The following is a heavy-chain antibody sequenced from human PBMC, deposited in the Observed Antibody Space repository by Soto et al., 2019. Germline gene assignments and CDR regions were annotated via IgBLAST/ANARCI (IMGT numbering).Heavy chain of an antibody. D-gene: IGHD6-19*01. J-gene: IGHJ6*02. V-gene: IGHV5-10-1*01. CDR2: IDPSDSYT. Sequence: GESLKISCKGSGYSFTSYWISWVRQMPGKGLEWMGRIDPSDSYTNYSPSFQGHVTISADKSISTAYPQWSSLKASDTAMYYCARHDVGVAVAGTLHYYYGMDVWGQGTTVTVSS. CDR1: GYSFTSYW. CDR3: ARHDVGVAVAGTLHYYYGMDV.